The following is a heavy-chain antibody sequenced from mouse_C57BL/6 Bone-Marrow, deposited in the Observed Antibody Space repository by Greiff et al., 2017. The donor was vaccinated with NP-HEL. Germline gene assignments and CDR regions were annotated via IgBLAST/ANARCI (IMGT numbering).Heavy chain of an antibody. Sequence: VQLQQSGAELVRPGASVKLSCTASGFNIKDDYMHWVKQRPEQGLEWIGRIDPENGDTEYASKFQGKATITADTSSNTAYLQLSSLTSEDTAVYYCTTKWPYYFDDWGKGTTLTVSS. CDR2: IDPENGDT. V-gene: IGHV14-4*01. J-gene: IGHJ2*01. CDR1: GFNIKDDY. CDR3: TTKWPYYFDD.